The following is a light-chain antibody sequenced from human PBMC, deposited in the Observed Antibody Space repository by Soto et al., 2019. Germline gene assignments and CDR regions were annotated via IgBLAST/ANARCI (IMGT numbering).Light chain of an antibody. V-gene: IGKV3-15*01. J-gene: IGKJ2*01. CDR2: GAS. CDR1: QSVSSN. Sequence: EIVMTQSPATLSVSPGERATLSCRASQSVSSNLAWYQQKPGQAPRLLIYGASTRATGIPARFSGSGSGTEFTLTISSLQSEDVEAYYCQQYTNGPYTFGQGTKLEIK. CDR3: QQYTNGPYT.